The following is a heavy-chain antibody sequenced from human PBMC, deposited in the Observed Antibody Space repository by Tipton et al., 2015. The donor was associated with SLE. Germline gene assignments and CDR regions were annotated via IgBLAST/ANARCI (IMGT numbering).Heavy chain of an antibody. J-gene: IGHJ4*02. Sequence: LRLSCAASGFTFSSYSMNWVRQAPGKGLEWIGYIYYSGSTNYNPSLKSRVTISVDTSKNQFSLKLSSVTAADTAVYYCARGPRYCTNGVCYKGGLDYWGQGTLVIVSS. CDR3: ARGPRYCTNGVCYKGGLDY. CDR2: IYYSGST. V-gene: IGHV4-59*01. CDR1: GFTFSSYS. D-gene: IGHD2-8*01.